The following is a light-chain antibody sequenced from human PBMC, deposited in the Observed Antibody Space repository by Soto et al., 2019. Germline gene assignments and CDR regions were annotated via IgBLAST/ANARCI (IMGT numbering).Light chain of an antibody. J-gene: IGKJ5*01. CDR1: QRVSSSY. Sequence: EIVLTQSPGTLSLSPGEIATLSCRASQRVSSSYLAWYQQKPGQAPRLLIYGASSRATGIPDRFSGSGSATDFTLPLSRLEPEDCAVFYCQKYGGSPITFGQGKRL. V-gene: IGKV3-20*01. CDR3: QKYGGSPIT. CDR2: GAS.